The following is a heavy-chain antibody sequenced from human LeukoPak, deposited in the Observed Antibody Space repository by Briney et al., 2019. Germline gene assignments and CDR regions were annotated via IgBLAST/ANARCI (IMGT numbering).Heavy chain of an antibody. J-gene: IGHJ5*02. CDR2: INPSGGST. Sequence: ASVKVSCKASGYTFTSYYMHWVRQAPGQGLEWVGIINPSGGSTSYAQKFQGRVTMTRDTSTSTVYMELSSLRSEDTAVYYCARESMITFGGVIGFDPWGQGTLVTVSS. CDR3: ARESMITFGGVIGFDP. D-gene: IGHD3-16*01. V-gene: IGHV1-46*01. CDR1: GYTFTSYY.